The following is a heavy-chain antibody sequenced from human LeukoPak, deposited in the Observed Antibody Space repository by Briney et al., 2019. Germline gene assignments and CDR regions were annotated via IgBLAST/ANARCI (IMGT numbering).Heavy chain of an antibody. CDR3: AKDGSGWSFDY. D-gene: IGHD6-19*01. V-gene: IGHV1-3*04. CDR1: GFTFTSYA. J-gene: IGHJ4*02. Sequence: PGGSLRLSCAASGFTFTSYAMHWVRQAPGQRLEWMGWISTGNGYTEYSQMFQGRLTITRDTSASTAYMELSSLRSEDTAVYYCAKDGSGWSFDYWGQGTLVTVSS. CDR2: ISTGNGYT.